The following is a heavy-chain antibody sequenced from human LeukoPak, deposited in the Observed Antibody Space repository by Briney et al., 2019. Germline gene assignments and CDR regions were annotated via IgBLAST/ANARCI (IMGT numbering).Heavy chain of an antibody. V-gene: IGHV3-23*01. CDR2: IKGGGGDP. CDR3: AKGGHDFNPFYG. J-gene: IGHJ4*02. CDR1: GFTFSTSA. D-gene: IGHD2-21*02. Sequence: GGSLRLSCAASGFTFSTSAMGWVRQAPGKGLEWVSSIKGGGGDPFYADSVKGRFTISRDNSKNTLFLQLSSLRADDSAVYYCAKGGHDFNPFYGWGQGTLVTVSS.